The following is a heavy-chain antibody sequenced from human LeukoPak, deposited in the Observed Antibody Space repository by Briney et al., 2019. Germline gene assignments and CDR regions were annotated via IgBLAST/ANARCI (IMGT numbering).Heavy chain of an antibody. J-gene: IGHJ4*02. V-gene: IGHV1-2*02. D-gene: IGHD3-3*01. CDR2: INPTSGGT. CDR3: AVLHTYYDFWSGYPVFDY. CDR1: GYTFTGQY. Sequence: ASVKVSCKASGYTFTGQYMHWVRQAPGQGLEWMGWINPTSGGTNYAQKFQGRVTMTRDTSISTAYMELSRLRSDDTAVYYCAVLHTYYDFWSGYPVFDYWGQGTLVTVSS.